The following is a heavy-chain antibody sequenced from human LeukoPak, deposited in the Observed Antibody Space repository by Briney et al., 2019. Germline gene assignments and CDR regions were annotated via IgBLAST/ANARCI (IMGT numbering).Heavy chain of an antibody. CDR1: GYTFTGYY. D-gene: IGHD5-18*01. J-gene: IGHJ4*02. CDR3: ARDIWGYRYGRAPFDY. Sequence: ASVKVSCKASGYTFTGYYMHWVRQAPGQGLEWMGWINPNSGGTNYAQKFQGRVTMTRDTSISTAYMELSRLRSDDTAVYYCARDIWGYRYGRAPFDYWGQGTLVAV. CDR2: INPNSGGT. V-gene: IGHV1-2*02.